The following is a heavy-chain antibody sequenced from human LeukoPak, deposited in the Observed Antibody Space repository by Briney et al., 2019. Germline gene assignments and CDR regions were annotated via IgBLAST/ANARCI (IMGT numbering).Heavy chain of an antibody. CDR2: ISAYNGNT. CDR3: ARMRRGSSGWSPYYFDY. J-gene: IGHJ4*02. D-gene: IGHD6-19*01. V-gene: IGHV1-18*01. Sequence: ASVKVSCKASGYTFTSYGISWVRQAPGQGLEWMGWISAYNGNTNYAQKLQGRVTMTTDTSTSTAYMGLRSLRSDDTAVYYCARMRRGSSGWSPYYFDYWGQGILVTVSS. CDR1: GYTFTSYG.